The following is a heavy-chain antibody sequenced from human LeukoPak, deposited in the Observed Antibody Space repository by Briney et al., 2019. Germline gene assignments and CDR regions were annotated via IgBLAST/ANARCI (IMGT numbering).Heavy chain of an antibody. CDR1: GFIFRNYV. Sequence: PGGSLRLSCEASGFIFRNYVMHWVRQAPGKGLEYVSAISSNGESAFYADSVKGRFTISRDNSRNTLYLQMGTLRAEDMAVYYCARGGGPLGYYYGMDVWGRGTTVSVSS. D-gene: IGHD3-16*01. V-gene: IGHV3-64*02. CDR3: ARGGGPLGYYYGMDV. CDR2: ISSNGESA. J-gene: IGHJ6*02.